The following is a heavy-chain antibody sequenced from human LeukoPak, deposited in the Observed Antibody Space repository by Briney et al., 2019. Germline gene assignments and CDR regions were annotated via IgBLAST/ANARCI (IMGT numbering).Heavy chain of an antibody. CDR2: IKQDGSEK. CDR1: GFTFSSYW. V-gene: IGHV3-7*01. Sequence: GGSLRLSCAASGFTFSSYWMSWVRQAPGKGLEWVANIKQDGSEKYYVDSVKGRFTISRDNAKNSLYLQMNSLRAEDTAVYYCARVNYDFWSGYIYYYYYYMDVWGKGTTVTVSS. J-gene: IGHJ6*03. CDR3: ARVNYDFWSGYIYYYYYYMDV. D-gene: IGHD3-3*01.